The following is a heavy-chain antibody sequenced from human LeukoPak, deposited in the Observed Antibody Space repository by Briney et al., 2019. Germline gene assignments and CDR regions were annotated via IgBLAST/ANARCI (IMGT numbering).Heavy chain of an antibody. CDR2: IYYSGST. CDR3: ARGWLQGPFDY. CDR1: GGSISSGGYY. D-gene: IGHD5-24*01. J-gene: IGHJ4*02. Sequence: SETLSLTCTVSGGSISSGGYYWSWIRQHPGKGLEWIGYIYYSGSTYYNPSLKSRVTISVDTSKNQFSLKLSSVTAADTAVYYCARGWLQGPFDYWGQGTLVTVSS. V-gene: IGHV4-31*03.